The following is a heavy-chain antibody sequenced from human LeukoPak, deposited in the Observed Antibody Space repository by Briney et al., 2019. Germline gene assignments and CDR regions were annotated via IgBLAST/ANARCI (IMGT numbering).Heavy chain of an antibody. CDR1: GGTFSSYA. CDR3: ARAPHYYGSGPYYFDY. Sequence: GASVKVSCKASGGTFSSYAISWVRQAPGQGLEWMGGIIPIFGTANYAQKFQGRVTITADESTSTAYMELSSLRSEDTAVYYCARAPHYYGSGPYYFDYWGQGTLVTVSS. CDR2: IIPIFGTA. D-gene: IGHD3-10*01. J-gene: IGHJ4*02. V-gene: IGHV1-69*13.